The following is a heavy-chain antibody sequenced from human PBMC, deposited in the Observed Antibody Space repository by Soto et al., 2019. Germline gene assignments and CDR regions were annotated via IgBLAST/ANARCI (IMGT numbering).Heavy chain of an antibody. CDR3: AKDGNPIPYLTGYYRLGWFDP. Sequence: GRSLRLSCAASGFTFSSYAMSWVRQAPGKGLEWVSAISGSGGSTYYADSVKGRFTISRDNSKNTLYLQMSSLRAEDTAVYYCAKDGNPIPYLTGYYRLGWFDPWGQGTLVTVSS. D-gene: IGHD3-9*01. J-gene: IGHJ5*02. V-gene: IGHV3-23*01. CDR1: GFTFSSYA. CDR2: ISGSGGST.